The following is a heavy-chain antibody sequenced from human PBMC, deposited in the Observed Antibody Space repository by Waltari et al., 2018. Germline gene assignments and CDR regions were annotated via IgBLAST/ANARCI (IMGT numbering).Heavy chain of an antibody. D-gene: IGHD1-1*01. J-gene: IGHJ6*04. CDR1: GGSISSVHW. V-gene: IGHV4-4*02. CDR2: IYHSGST. Sequence: QVQLQESGPGLVKPSGTLSLTFAVSGGSISSVHWWTWVRQPPGKGLGWIGEIYHSGSTNYNSSLKMRVNISVDKSKIQFSLNLNSVTAADTAVYYCARGGYWRLDVWGTGTTITVSS. CDR3: ARGGYWRLDV.